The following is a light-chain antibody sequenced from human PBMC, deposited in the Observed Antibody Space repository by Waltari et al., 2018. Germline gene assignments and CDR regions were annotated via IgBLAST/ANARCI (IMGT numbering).Light chain of an antibody. CDR1: ALPMQF. CDR2: KYT. CDR3: QSADTIGSII. Sequence: SYDLTQPPSVSVSPGQTAKISCSGDALPMQFANWYQQKPGQAPVVIMYKYTQRPSGIPERFSASTSGTTVTLTIRGVQAEDEADYYCQSADTIGSIIFGGGTKLTVL. V-gene: IGLV3-25*03. J-gene: IGLJ2*01.